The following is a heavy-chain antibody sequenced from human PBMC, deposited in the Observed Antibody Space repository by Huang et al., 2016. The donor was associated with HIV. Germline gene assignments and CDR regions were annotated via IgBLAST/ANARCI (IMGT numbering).Heavy chain of an antibody. CDR1: GFTFSSYG. CDR2: IRYDGSNK. V-gene: IGHV3-30*02. D-gene: IGHD3-10*01. Sequence: QVQLVESGGGVVQPGGSLRLSCAASGFTFSSYGRHWVRQAPGKGLEWVAVIRYDGSNKYYADSVRGRFTISRDNSKNTLYLQMNSLRAEDTAVYYCAKGSMANAFDIWGQGTMVTVSS. CDR3: AKGSMANAFDI. J-gene: IGHJ3*02.